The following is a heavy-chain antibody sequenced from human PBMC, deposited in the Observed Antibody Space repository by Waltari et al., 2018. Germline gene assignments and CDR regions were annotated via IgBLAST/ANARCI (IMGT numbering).Heavy chain of an antibody. CDR1: GYTLTELS. Sequence: QVQLVQSGAEVKKPGASVKVSCKVSGYTLTELSMHWVRQAAGKGLEWMGGFDPEDGETIYAQKFQCRVTMTEDTSTDTAYMELSSLSSEDSAVYYCATRPSGSYAWFDYWRQATLVTVSS. CDR2: FDPEDGET. CDR3: ATRPSGSYAWFDY. D-gene: IGHD1-26*01. V-gene: IGHV1-24*01. J-gene: IGHJ4*02.